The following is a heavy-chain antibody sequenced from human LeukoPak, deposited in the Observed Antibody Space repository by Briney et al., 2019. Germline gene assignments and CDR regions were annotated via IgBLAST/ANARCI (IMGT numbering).Heavy chain of an antibody. V-gene: IGHV3-7*01. CDR1: GFSFSAYW. J-gene: IGHJ4*02. Sequence: GGSLRLSCAASGFSFSAYWMTWVRQAPGTGLEWVANRNPAGSETYYVDPVKGRFSISRDNAKNLVYLQMNSLHCARFGYVVAGDVWGQETPVTVPS. CDR2: RNPAGSET. D-gene: IGHD2-15*01. CDR3: GDV.